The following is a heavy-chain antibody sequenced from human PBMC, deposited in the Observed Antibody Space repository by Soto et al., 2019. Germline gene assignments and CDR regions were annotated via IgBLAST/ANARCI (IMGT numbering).Heavy chain of an antibody. CDR2: INHSGST. CDR3: AGTPAAMRGVNYYYMDV. D-gene: IGHD2-2*01. Sequence: SETLSLTCAVYGGSFSGYYWSWIRQPPGKGLEWIGEINHSGSTNYNPSLKSRVTISVDTSKNQFSLKLSSVTAADTAVYYCAGTPAAMRGVNYYYMDVWGKGTTVTVSS. V-gene: IGHV4-34*01. CDR1: GGSFSGYY. J-gene: IGHJ6*03.